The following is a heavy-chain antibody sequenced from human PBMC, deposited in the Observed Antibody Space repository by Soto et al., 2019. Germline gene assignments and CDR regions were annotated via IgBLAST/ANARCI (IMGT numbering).Heavy chain of an antibody. CDR1: GFNVSAYT. D-gene: IGHD1-26*01. V-gene: IGHV3-30-3*01. Sequence: QVKLVESGGGVVQPGRSLRLSCAASGFNVSAYTMHWVRQAPGKGLEWVAVISSDGNHKYYTDSVKGRFTISRDTSTNTLYLQMNSLRAEDTAEYYCARWEQPLFDYWGQGTLVTVSS. CDR2: ISSDGNHK. J-gene: IGHJ4*02. CDR3: ARWEQPLFDY.